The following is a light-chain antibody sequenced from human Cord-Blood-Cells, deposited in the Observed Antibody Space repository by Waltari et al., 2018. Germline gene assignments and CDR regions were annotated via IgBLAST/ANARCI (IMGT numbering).Light chain of an antibody. Sequence: QSALTQPASVSGSPGQSITISCTVTSSDVGSYNLVSWYQQHPGKAPKLMIYEGSKRPSGVSNRFSGSKSGNTASLTISGLQAEDEADYYCCSYAGSSVFGGGTKLTVL. CDR3: CSYAGSSV. CDR1: SSDVGSYNL. CDR2: EGS. J-gene: IGLJ3*02. V-gene: IGLV2-23*01.